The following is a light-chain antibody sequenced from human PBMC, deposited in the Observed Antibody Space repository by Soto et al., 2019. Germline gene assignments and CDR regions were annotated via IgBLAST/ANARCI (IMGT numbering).Light chain of an antibody. CDR2: GNN. Sequence: QPVLTQPPSVSGAPGQRVTISCTGSSSNIGAGYDVHWYQQLPGTAPKLLIYGNNNRPSGVPDRFSGSKSGTSASLAITGFQAEDEADYYCQSYDSSLSALFGGGTKLTVL. CDR1: SSNIGAGYD. V-gene: IGLV1-40*01. CDR3: QSYDSSLSAL. J-gene: IGLJ2*01.